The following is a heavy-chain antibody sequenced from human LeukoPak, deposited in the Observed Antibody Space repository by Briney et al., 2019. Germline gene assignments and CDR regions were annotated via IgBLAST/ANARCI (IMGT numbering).Heavy chain of an antibody. CDR3: ARREDGRYTIDY. CDR2: IYYSGST. V-gene: IGHV4-39*01. Sequence: PSETLSLTCSVSGGSISSNNYYWGWIRQPPGKGLEWIGYIYYSGSTYYNPSHKSRVTISVDTSKNQFSLKLSSVTAADTAVYYCARREDGRYTIDYWGQGTLVTVSS. J-gene: IGHJ4*02. D-gene: IGHD5-24*01. CDR1: GGSISSNNYY.